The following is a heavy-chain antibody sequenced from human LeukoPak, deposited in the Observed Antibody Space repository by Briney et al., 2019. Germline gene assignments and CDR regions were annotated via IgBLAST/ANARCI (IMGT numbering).Heavy chain of an antibody. V-gene: IGHV1-2*02. CDR1: GYTFTGYY. D-gene: IGHD3-10*01. J-gene: IGHJ4*02. CDR3: ARNHYYGSGSDFDY. Sequence: ASVKVSCKASGYTFTGYYMHWVRQAPGQGLEWMGWINPNSGDTNYAQKFQGRVTMTRDTSISTAYMELSRLRSDDTAVYYCARNHYYGSGSDFDYWGQGTLVTVSS. CDR2: INPNSGDT.